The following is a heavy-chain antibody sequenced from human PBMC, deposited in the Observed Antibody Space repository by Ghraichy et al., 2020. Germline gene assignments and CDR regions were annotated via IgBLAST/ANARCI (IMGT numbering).Heavy chain of an antibody. J-gene: IGHJ4*02. V-gene: IGHV4-31*03. CDR3: ARLRVNRDDSSGYYYFKLNYFDY. CDR1: GGSISSGGYY. D-gene: IGHD3-22*01. Sequence: SETLSLTCTVSGGSISSGGYYWSWIRQHPGKGLEWIGYIYYSGSTYYNPSLKSRVTISVDTSKNQFSLKLSSVTAADTAVYYCARLRVNRDDSSGYYYFKLNYFDYWGQGTLVTVSS. CDR2: IYYSGST.